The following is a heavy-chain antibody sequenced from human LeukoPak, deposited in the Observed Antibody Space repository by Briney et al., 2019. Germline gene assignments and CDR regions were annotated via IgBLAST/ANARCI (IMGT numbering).Heavy chain of an antibody. CDR3: ARGSEQWLVNKNWFDH. J-gene: IGHJ5*02. CDR1: GYTFTGFY. V-gene: IGHV1-2*02. CDR2: INPDSGGT. Sequence: ASVKVSCKASGYTFTGFYMHWGRQAPGQGLEWLGWINPDSGGTHYAQKFQGRVTMTRDTSISTAYMELSRLRSDDTAVYYCARGSEQWLVNKNWFDHWGQGTLVTVSS. D-gene: IGHD6-19*01.